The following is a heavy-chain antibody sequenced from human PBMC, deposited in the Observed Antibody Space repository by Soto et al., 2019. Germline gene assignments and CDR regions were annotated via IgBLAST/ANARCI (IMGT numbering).Heavy chain of an antibody. CDR3: AKAPRRITMIVVDYDY. CDR1: GFTFSGYR. D-gene: IGHD3-22*01. Sequence: GGYLSLSSSASGFTFSGYRMHWVRQAPGKGLEWVAVISYDGSNKSYAVSVKGRFTISRDNTKNTLYLQMNSLRAEDTAVYYCAKAPRRITMIVVDYDYWGQGTLVTVSS. V-gene: IGHV3-30*18. J-gene: IGHJ4*02. CDR2: ISYDGSNK.